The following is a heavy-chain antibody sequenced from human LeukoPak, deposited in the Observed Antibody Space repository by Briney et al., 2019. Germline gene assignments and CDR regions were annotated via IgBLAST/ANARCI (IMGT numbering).Heavy chain of an antibody. Sequence: GGSLRLSCAASGFTFSNAWMSWVRQAPGKGLEWVGRINGKPDSGTIDYAAPVKGRFTNSRDDSKNTLYLQMDGLATEDTAVYYCATGALFDIWGQGTMVTVSS. CDR3: ATGALFDI. V-gene: IGHV3-15*01. D-gene: IGHD1-26*01. CDR2: INGKPDSGTI. J-gene: IGHJ3*02. CDR1: GFTFSNAW.